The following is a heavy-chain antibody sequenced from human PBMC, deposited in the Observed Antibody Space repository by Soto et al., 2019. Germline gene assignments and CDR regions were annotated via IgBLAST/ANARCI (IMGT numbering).Heavy chain of an antibody. Sequence: SETLSLTCTVSGGSISSGGYYWSWIRQHPGKGLEWIGYIYYSGSTYYNPSLKSRVTISVDTSKNQFSLKLSSVTAADTAVYYCARSAYCSSTSCYARDAFDIWGQGTKVTVSS. D-gene: IGHD2-2*01. CDR2: IYYSGST. V-gene: IGHV4-31*03. J-gene: IGHJ3*02. CDR3: ARSAYCSSTSCYARDAFDI. CDR1: GGSISSGGYY.